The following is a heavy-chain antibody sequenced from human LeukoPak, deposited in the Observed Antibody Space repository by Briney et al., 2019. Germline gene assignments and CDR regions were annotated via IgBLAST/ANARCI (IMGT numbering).Heavy chain of an antibody. CDR2: IYYSGST. J-gene: IGHJ4*02. CDR3: ARQLGYCSSTSCYADKVDY. V-gene: IGHV4-39*01. D-gene: IGHD2-2*01. Sequence: SETLSLTCTVSGGSISSSSYYWGWIRQPPGKGLEWIGSIYYSGSTYYNPSLKSRVTISVDTSKNQFSLKLNSVTAADTAVYYCARQLGYCSSTSCYADKVDYWGQGTLVTVSS. CDR1: GGSISSSSYY.